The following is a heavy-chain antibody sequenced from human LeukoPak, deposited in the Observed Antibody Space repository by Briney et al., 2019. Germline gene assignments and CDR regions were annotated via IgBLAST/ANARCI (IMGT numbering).Heavy chain of an antibody. CDR1: GGSFSGCY. V-gene: IGHV4-34*01. Sequence: SETLSLTCAVYGGSFSGCYWSWIRQPPGKGLEWIGEINHSGSTNYNPSLKSRVAISVDTSKNQFSLKLSSVTAADTAVYYCARVGGLRFLEWLSKTQPFDYWGQGTPVTVSS. CDR2: INHSGST. D-gene: IGHD3-3*01. CDR3: ARVGGLRFLEWLSKTQPFDY. J-gene: IGHJ4*02.